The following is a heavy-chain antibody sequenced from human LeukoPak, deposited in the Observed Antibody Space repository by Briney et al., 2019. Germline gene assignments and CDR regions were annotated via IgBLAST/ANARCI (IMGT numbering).Heavy chain of an antibody. D-gene: IGHD6-13*01. V-gene: IGHV4-59*08. CDR1: GGSISSYY. CDR3: ASLIAAAGTGGETDY. J-gene: IGHJ4*02. CDR2: IYYSGST. Sequence: SETLSLTCTVSGGSISSYYWSWIRQPPGKGLEWIGYIYYSGSTNYNPSLKSRVTISVDTSKNQFSLKLSSVTAADTAVYCCASLIAAAGTGGETDYWGQGTLVTVSS.